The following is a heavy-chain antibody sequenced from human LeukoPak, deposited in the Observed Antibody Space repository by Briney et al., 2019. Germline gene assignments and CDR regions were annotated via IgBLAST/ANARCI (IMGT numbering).Heavy chain of an antibody. CDR3: ASSGDYAYYFDY. V-gene: IGHV4-61*02. J-gene: IGHJ4*02. Sequence: TSETLSLTCTVSGGSISSGSYYWSWIRQPAGKGLEWIGRIYTSGSTNYNPSLKSRVTISVDTSKNQFSLKLSSVTAADTAVYYCASSGDYAYYFDYWGQGTLVTVS. CDR2: IYTSGST. CDR1: GGSISSGSYY. D-gene: IGHD4-17*01.